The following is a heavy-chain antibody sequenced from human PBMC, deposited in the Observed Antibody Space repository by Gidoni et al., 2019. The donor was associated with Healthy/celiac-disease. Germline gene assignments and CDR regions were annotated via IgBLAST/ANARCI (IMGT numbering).Heavy chain of an antibody. V-gene: IGHV3-15*01. CDR1: GFTFSNAW. D-gene: IGHD2-2*03. CDR2: IKSKTDGGTT. J-gene: IGHJ6*03. Sequence: EVQLVESGGGLVKPGGSLRLSCAASGFTFSNAWMSWVRQAPGKGLEWVGRIKSKTDGGTTDYAAPVKGRFTISRDDSKNTLYLQMNSLKTEDTAVYYCTTGGYCSSTSCYQLRNYYMDVWGKGTTVTVSS. CDR3: TTGGYCSSTSCYQLRNYYMDV.